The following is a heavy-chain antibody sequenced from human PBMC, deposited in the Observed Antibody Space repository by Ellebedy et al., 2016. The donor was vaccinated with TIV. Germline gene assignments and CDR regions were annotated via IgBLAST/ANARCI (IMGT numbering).Heavy chain of an antibody. CDR3: AIPVEMATTDAFDI. Sequence: AASVKVSCKASGYTFTSYGISWVRQAPGQGLEWMGWISAYNGNTNYAQKLQGRVTMTTDTSTSTAYMELSSLRSEDTAVYYCAIPVEMATTDAFDIWGQGTMVTVSS. D-gene: IGHD5-24*01. CDR2: ISAYNGNT. J-gene: IGHJ3*02. V-gene: IGHV1-18*04. CDR1: GYTFTSYG.